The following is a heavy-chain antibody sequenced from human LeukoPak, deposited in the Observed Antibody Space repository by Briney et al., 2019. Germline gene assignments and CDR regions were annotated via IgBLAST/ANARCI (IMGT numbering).Heavy chain of an antibody. D-gene: IGHD3-22*01. J-gene: IGHJ6*03. Sequence: ASVKVSCKASGYTFTFYYIHWVRLAPGQGLEWMGCVNPRSGGTTYAQTFQGRVAMNTDTSISTAYMELTRLTSDDTAVYFCARDKNLINYYYLDVWGKGTTVTVSS. V-gene: IGHV1-2*02. CDR1: GYTFTFYY. CDR3: ARDKNLINYYYLDV. CDR2: VNPRSGGT.